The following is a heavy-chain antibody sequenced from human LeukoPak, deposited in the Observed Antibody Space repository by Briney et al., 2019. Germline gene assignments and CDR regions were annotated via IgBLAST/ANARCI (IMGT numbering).Heavy chain of an antibody. V-gene: IGHV4-59*01. CDR3: ARSLGSNSGLFDY. J-gene: IGHJ4*02. Sequence: SEILSLTCTVSGGSISSYYWSWIRQPPGKGLEWIGYIYYSGSTNYNPSLKSRVTISVDTSKNQFSLKLSSVTAANTAVYYCARSLGSNSGLFDYWGQGTLVTVSS. CDR2: IYYSGST. D-gene: IGHD2/OR15-2a*01. CDR1: GGSISSYY.